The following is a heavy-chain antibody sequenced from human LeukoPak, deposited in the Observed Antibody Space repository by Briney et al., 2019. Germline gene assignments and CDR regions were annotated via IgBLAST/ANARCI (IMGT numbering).Heavy chain of an antibody. CDR1: GFTFSDYS. J-gene: IGHJ4*02. Sequence: GGSLRLSCAASGFTFSDYSLNWVRQAPGKGLEWVSSIGGSSSHIYYADSLRGRFTISRDNSKNTLYLQMNSLRAEDTAVYYCASLYYGAADYWGQGTLVTVSS. D-gene: IGHD4-17*01. V-gene: IGHV3-21*04. CDR3: ASLYYGAADY. CDR2: IGGSSSHI.